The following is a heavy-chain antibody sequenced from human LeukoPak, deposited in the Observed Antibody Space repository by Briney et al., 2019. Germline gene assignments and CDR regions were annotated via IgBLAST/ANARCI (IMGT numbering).Heavy chain of an antibody. J-gene: IGHJ3*02. CDR2: INHSGST. Sequence: SETLSLTCAVYGGSFSGYYWSWIRQPPGKGLEWIGEINHSGSTNYNPSLKSRVTISVDTSKNQFSLKLSSVTAADTAVYYCARTPPTYYYDSSGYAFDIWGQGTMVTVSS. CDR1: GGSFSGYY. V-gene: IGHV4-34*01. CDR3: ARTPPTYYYDSSGYAFDI. D-gene: IGHD3-22*01.